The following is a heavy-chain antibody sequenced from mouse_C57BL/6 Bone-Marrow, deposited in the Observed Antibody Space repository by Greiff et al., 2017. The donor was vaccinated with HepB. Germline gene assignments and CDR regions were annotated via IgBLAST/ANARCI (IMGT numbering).Heavy chain of an antibody. CDR3: ARDHNWDRAY. Sequence: EVKLMESGGGLVKPGGSLKLSCAASGFTFSSYAMSWVRQTPEKRLEWVATISDGGSYTYYPDNVKGRFPISRDNAKNNLYLQMSHLKSEDTAMYYCARDHNWDRAYWGQGTLVTVSA. D-gene: IGHD4-1*01. CDR2: ISDGGSYT. J-gene: IGHJ3*01. CDR1: GFTFSSYA. V-gene: IGHV5-4*01.